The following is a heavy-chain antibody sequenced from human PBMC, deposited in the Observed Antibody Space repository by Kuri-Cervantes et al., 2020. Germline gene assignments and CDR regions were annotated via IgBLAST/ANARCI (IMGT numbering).Heavy chain of an antibody. CDR1: GDSVSSDGVA. CDR2: TYYRSKWYS. Sequence: SQTLSLTCAISGDSVSSDGVAWNWIRQSPSRGLEWLGRTYYRSKWYSDYAVSLRSRLTISPDTSKNQFSLQLNSVTPEDTAVYYCTTDLGIAAAGTDYWGQGTLVTVSS. V-gene: IGHV6-1*01. J-gene: IGHJ4*02. D-gene: IGHD6-13*01. CDR3: TTDLGIAAAGTDY.